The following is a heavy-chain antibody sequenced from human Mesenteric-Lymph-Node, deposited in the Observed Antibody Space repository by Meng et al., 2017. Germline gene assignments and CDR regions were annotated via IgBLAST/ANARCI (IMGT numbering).Heavy chain of an antibody. J-gene: IGHJ5*02. Sequence: GESLKISCAASGFTFSSYWMHWVRQAPGKGLVWVSRINNDGSSTSYADSVKGLFTISRDNAKNTLYLQMNSLRAEDTAVYYCAREPRSNLLKCPSGFDPWGQGTLVTVSS. D-gene: IGHD6-13*01. CDR1: GFTFSSYW. V-gene: IGHV3-74*01. CDR2: INNDGSST. CDR3: AREPRSNLLKCPSGFDP.